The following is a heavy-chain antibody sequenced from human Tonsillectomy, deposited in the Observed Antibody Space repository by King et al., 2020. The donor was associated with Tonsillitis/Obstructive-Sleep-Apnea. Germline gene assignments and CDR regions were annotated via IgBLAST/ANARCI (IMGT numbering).Heavy chain of an antibody. D-gene: IGHD4-23*01. V-gene: IGHV3-23*04. Sequence: VQLVESGGGLVQPGGSLRLSCAASGFTFSSYAMSWVRQAPGKGLEWVSAISGSGGSTYYADSVKGRFTISRDNSKNTLYLQMNSLRAEDTAVYYCAKDPVTTVASLGAFDIWGQGTMVTVSS. J-gene: IGHJ3*02. CDR1: GFTFSSYA. CDR2: ISGSGGST. CDR3: AKDPVTTVASLGAFDI.